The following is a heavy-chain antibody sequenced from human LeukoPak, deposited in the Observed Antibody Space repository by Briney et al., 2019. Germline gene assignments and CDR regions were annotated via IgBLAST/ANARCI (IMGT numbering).Heavy chain of an antibody. CDR2: MNPNSGNT. Sequence: ASVKVSCKASGYTFTSYDINWVRQATGQGLEWMGWMNPNSGNTGYAQKFQGRVTITRNTSISTAYMELSSLRSEDTAVYYCARGFNDFWSGYYTEPNPGFDYWGQGTLVTVSS. D-gene: IGHD3-3*01. CDR1: GYTFTSYD. V-gene: IGHV1-8*03. CDR3: ARGFNDFWSGYYTEPNPGFDY. J-gene: IGHJ4*02.